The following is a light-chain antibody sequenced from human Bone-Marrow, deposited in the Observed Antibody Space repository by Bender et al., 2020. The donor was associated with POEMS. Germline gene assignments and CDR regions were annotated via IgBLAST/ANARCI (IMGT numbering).Light chain of an antibody. Sequence: QSVLTQPPSASGTPGQRVTISCSGGSSNIGAHAVNWYQHLPGTAPKLLIYSSHRRPSEVPDRFSRSRSGTSASLAIRGLQSEDGADYYCAVWDSSLTVWVFVVMATLTVL. CDR3: AVWDSSLTVWV. CDR2: SSH. CDR1: SSNIGAHA. J-gene: IGLJ3*02. V-gene: IGLV1-44*01.